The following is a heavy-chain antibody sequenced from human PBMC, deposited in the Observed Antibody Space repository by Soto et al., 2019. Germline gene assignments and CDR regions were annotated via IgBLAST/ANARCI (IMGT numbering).Heavy chain of an antibody. Sequence: TLSLTCIVSCGSIISGDYYFICIRQPPGKGLEWIGYIYYSGSTYYNPSLKSRVTISVDTSKNQFSLKLSSVTAADTAVYYCARDATGWGNAFDIWGQGTMVTVSS. CDR2: IYYSGST. V-gene: IGHV4-30-4*01. J-gene: IGHJ3*02. CDR3: ARDATGWGNAFDI. CDR1: CGSIISGDYY. D-gene: IGHD2-15*01.